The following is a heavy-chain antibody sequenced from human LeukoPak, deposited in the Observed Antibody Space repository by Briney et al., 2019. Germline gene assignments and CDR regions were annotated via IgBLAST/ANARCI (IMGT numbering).Heavy chain of an antibody. D-gene: IGHD2-2*01. J-gene: IGHJ5*02. CDR2: INHSEST. V-gene: IGHV4-34*01. CDR1: GGTFSGYY. CDR3: ARVGCSSTSCTPGGWFDP. Sequence: PSETLSLTCAVYGGTFSGYYWSWIRQPPGKGLEWIGEINHSESTNYNPSLKSRVTISVDTSKNQFSLKLSLVIDADTAVYYCARVGCSSTSCTPGGWFDPWGQGTLVTVSS.